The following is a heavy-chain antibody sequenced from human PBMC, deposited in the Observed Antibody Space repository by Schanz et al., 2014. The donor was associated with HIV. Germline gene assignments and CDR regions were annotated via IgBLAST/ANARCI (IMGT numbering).Heavy chain of an antibody. Sequence: QVQLVQSGGEVKKPGASVTVSCTASGYTFTSFEINWVRQAPGQGPEWIGGIIPLFGTANYAQKFQGRVTITADESTSTAYMELSSLRSEDTAVYYCARGGDYWGQGSLVTVSS. V-gene: IGHV1-69*13. CDR3: ARGGDY. D-gene: IGHD1-26*01. CDR1: GYTFTSFE. CDR2: IIPLFGTA. J-gene: IGHJ4*02.